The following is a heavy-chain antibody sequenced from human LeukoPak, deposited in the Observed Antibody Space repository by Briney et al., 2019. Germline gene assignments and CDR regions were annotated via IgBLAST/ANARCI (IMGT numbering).Heavy chain of an antibody. V-gene: IGHV3-74*01. CDR1: GFTFSSYW. CDR3: ARDGGYGDYFDAFDI. J-gene: IGHJ3*02. CDR2: INSDGSST. Sequence: GGSLRLSCAASGFTFSSYWMHWVRQAPGKGLVWVSRINSDGSSTSYADSVKGRFTISRDNAKNTLYLQMNSLRVDDTAVYYCARDGGYGDYFDAFDIWGQGTMVTVSS. D-gene: IGHD4-17*01.